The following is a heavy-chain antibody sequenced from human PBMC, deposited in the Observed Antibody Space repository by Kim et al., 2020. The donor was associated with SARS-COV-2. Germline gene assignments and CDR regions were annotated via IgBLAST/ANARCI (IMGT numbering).Heavy chain of an antibody. J-gene: IGHJ6*02. V-gene: IGHV1-18*01. D-gene: IGHD3-9*01. CDR2: ISAYNGNT. CDR3: ARDPLRYFDWSYYGMDV. Sequence: ASVKVSCKASGYTFTSYGISWVRQAPGQGLEWMGWISAYNGNTNYAQKLQGRVTMTTDTSTSTAYMELRSLRSDYTAVYYCARDPLRYFDWSYYGMDVWGQGTTVTVSS. CDR1: GYTFTSYG.